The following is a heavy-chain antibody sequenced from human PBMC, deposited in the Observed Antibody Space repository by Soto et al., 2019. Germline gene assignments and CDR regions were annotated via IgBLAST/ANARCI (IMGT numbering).Heavy chain of an antibody. CDR2: ISAYNGNT. CDR1: GYTFTSYG. D-gene: IGHD5-12*01. Sequence: QVQLVQSGAEVKKPGASVKVSCKASGYTFTSYGISWVRQAPGQGLEWMGWISAYNGNTNYAQKLQGRVTMTTDTSTSTAYMEPSSLRTDDTAVYHCATELRIVATSGGMDVWWQGSTVTVSS. V-gene: IGHV1-18*01. J-gene: IGHJ6*01. CDR3: ATELRIVATSGGMDV.